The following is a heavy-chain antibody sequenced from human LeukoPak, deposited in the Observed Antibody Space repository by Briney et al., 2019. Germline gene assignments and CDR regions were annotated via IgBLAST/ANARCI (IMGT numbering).Heavy chain of an antibody. CDR1: GGSIGFYF. Sequence: PSETLSLTCTVSGGSIGFYFWSWIRQSAGKGLEWIGRINGNGVTNYNPSLQSRVTISVDTSKNQFSLKVTSVTAADTAVYYCAGYDVDMATNNWGQGTLVTVSS. CDR2: INGNGVT. CDR3: AGYDVDMATNN. J-gene: IGHJ4*02. V-gene: IGHV4-4*07. D-gene: IGHD5-24*01.